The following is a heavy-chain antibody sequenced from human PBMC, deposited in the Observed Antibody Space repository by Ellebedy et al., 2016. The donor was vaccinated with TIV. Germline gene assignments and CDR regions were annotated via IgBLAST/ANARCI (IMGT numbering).Heavy chain of an antibody. Sequence: GGSLRLSCAASGFTFRTYWMHWVRQTPGKGPVCVSRINSDGSSTSYADSVRGRFTISRDNAKNSLYLQMSSLRAGDTAVYYCARDSRYHISVADYWGQGTLLTVSP. J-gene: IGHJ4*02. CDR2: INSDGSST. CDR3: ARDSRYHISVADY. CDR1: GFTFRTYW. D-gene: IGHD6-19*01. V-gene: IGHV3-74*01.